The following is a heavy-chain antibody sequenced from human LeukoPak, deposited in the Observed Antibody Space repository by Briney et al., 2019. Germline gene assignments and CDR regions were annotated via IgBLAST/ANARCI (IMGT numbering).Heavy chain of an antibody. J-gene: IGHJ3*02. CDR3: ARGTSITVIAGAFDI. D-gene: IGHD3-22*01. CDR1: GGSISSGGYS. CDR2: IYHSGST. V-gene: IGHV4-30-2*01. Sequence: SQTLSLTCAVSGGSISSGGYSWSWIRQPPGKGLEWIGYIYHSGSTSYNPSLKSRVTISVDRSKNQFSLKLSSVTAADTAVYYCARGTSITVIAGAFDIWGQGTMVTVSS.